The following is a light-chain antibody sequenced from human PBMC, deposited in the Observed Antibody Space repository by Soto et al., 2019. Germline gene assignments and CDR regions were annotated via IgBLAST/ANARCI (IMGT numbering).Light chain of an antibody. J-gene: IGKJ5*01. CDR2: GAS. V-gene: IGKV3-15*01. CDR3: QQYNNWPPIT. CDR1: QSVSGS. Sequence: MVMTQSPATLSVSPGERATLSCRASQSVSGSLAWYQQKPGQAPRLLIYGASTRATGIPARFSGSGSGTEFTLTISSLQSEDFAIYYCQQYNNWPPITFGQGTRLEIK.